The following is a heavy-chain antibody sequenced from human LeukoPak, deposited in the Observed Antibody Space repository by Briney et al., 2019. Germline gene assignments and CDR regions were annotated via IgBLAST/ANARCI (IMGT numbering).Heavy chain of an antibody. Sequence: PGESLTLSCAASRFTLSSSNTNCVRQAPGKGLEWVSSISRSSRYIFYTDSVQGRPTISRHNAENSLYLQMESLRAEDTAVYYCARDYGSGSVGGFDYWGQGTLVTVSS. CDR3: ARDYGSGSVGGFDY. J-gene: IGHJ4*02. CDR1: RFTLSSSN. CDR2: ISRSSRYI. D-gene: IGHD3-10*01. V-gene: IGHV3-21*01.